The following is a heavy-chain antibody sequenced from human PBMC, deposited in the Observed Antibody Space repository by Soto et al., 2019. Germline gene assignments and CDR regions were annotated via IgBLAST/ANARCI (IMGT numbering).Heavy chain of an antibody. CDR2: TYYRSQWRS. D-gene: IGHD1-26*01. V-gene: IGHV6-1*01. Sequence: SQTLSLTCAISGDSVSNKRAAWNWIRQSPSRGLEWLGRTYYRSQWRSDYATSVRSRITINPDTSKNQFSLHLSSVTPEDTALYYCARDPPDFLGGFDCWGQGTPVTVSS. CDR3: ARDPPDFLGGFDC. J-gene: IGHJ4*02. CDR1: GDSVSNKRAA.